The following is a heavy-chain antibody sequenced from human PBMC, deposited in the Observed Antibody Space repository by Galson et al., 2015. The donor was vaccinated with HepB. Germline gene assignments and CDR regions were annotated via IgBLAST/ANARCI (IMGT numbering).Heavy chain of an antibody. J-gene: IGHJ4*02. CDR1: GGTFSNFA. CDR3: AGGACTLGGHGFPPDF. CDR2: IISRFNTV. V-gene: IGHV1-69*06. Sequence: SVKVSCKASGGTFSNFAFIWVRQAPGQGLEWMGGIISRFNTVHYADKLQGRVTITVDKSTRTVYMDLNSMRSEDTAVYYCAGGACTLGGHGFPPDFCEQGTLITISS. D-gene: IGHD1-26*01.